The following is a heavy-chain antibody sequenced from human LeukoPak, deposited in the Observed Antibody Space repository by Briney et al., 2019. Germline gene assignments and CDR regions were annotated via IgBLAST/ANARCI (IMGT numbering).Heavy chain of an antibody. J-gene: IGHJ4*02. CDR3: AKDFFVAGTFHGTFDY. D-gene: IGHD2-21*01. CDR1: GFTFNKYA. CDR2: MSASGGSI. Sequence: GGSLRLSCVASGFTFNKYAVGWVRQAPGKGLEWVAGMSASGGSIYYTDSVKGRFTISRDNSKSTVYLQMNSLRAEDTAIYYCAKDFFVAGTFHGTFDYWGQGTLVTVSS. V-gene: IGHV3-23*01.